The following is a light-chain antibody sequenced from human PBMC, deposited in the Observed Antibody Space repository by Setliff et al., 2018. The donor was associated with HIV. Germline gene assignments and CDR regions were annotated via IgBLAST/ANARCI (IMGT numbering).Light chain of an antibody. CDR2: SNN. J-gene: IGLJ1*01. CDR1: TPNIGSNV. CDR3: GTWDDTLNGYV. V-gene: IGLV1-44*01. Sequence: QSVLTQPPSASGTPGQRVTISCSGSTPNIGSNVVSRYQHLPGAAPKLLIYSNNQRLSGVPDRFSGSKSGTSASLAISGLQSEDEGDYYCGTWDDTLNGYVFGTGTKVT.